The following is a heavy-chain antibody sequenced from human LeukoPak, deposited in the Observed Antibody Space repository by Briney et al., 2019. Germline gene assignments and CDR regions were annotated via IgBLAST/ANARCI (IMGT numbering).Heavy chain of an antibody. J-gene: IGHJ4*02. Sequence: TSETLSLTCTVSGASISSGGYYWSWIRQHPGKGLEWIGYIYYSGNAYYNPSLKSRLTISLDTSKNHFSLMLRSVTAADTAMYYCAGGRDFLSGFPPAPGYWGQGTLVTVSS. CDR2: IYYSGNA. CDR3: AGGRDFLSGFPPAPGY. D-gene: IGHD3-3*01. CDR1: GASISSGGYY. V-gene: IGHV4-31*02.